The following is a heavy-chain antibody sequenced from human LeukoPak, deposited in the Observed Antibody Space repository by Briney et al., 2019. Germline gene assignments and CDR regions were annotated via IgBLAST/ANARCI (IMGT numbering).Heavy chain of an antibody. Sequence: PGGSLRLSCAASGFIFXXCWMSWVRQAPGKGXXXXXNIKYDGXXXXXXXXXXXXXXXXXDNXKNSLXLQMNSLRVEDTAIYYCATHEYGSARPQIDHWGQGTLVTVSS. J-gene: IGHJ4*02. CDR3: ATHEYGSARPQIDH. CDR1: GFIFXXCW. V-gene: IGHV3-7*03. CDR2: IKYDGXXX. D-gene: IGHD4/OR15-4a*01.